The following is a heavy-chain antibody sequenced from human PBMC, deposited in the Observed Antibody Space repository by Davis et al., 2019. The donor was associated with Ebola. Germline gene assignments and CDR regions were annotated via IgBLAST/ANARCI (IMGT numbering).Heavy chain of an antibody. V-gene: IGHV3-9*01. D-gene: IGHD2-2*02. CDR1: GFTFGDYA. J-gene: IGHJ4*02. CDR3: AKGRTIPLALDF. Sequence: GGSLRLSCAGSGFTFGDYAMHWVRQAPGKGLEWVSGISWNSDSIVYADSVKGRFTISRDNAKSSLYLQMNSLRGEDTALYYCAKGRTIPLALDFWGQGTLVTVSS. CDR2: ISWNSDSI.